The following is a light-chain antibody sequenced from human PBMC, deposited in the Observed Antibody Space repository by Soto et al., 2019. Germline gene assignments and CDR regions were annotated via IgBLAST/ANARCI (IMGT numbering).Light chain of an antibody. J-gene: IGKJ4*01. CDR3: QQSYSTPPT. CDR2: AAS. V-gene: IGKV1-39*01. CDR1: QDISNY. Sequence: DIQMTQSPSSLSASVGDRVTITCQASQDISNYLNWYQQKPVKAPKLMIFAASSLQSGVPSRFSGSGSGTDFTLTISSLQPEDFATYYCQQSYSTPPTFGGGTKVDIK.